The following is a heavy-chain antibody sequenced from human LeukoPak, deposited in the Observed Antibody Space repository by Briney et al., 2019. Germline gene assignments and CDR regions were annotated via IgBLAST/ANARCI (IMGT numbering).Heavy chain of an antibody. V-gene: IGHV3-21*01. CDR2: ISSSSSYI. CDR1: GFTFSSYA. D-gene: IGHD1-26*01. Sequence: GGSLRLSCAASGFTFSSYAMSWVRQAPGKGLEWVSSISSSSSYIYYADSLKGRFTISRDNAKNSLYLQMNSLRAEDTAVYYCARERSLTGFDFWGQGTLVTVSP. CDR3: ARERSLTGFDF. J-gene: IGHJ4*02.